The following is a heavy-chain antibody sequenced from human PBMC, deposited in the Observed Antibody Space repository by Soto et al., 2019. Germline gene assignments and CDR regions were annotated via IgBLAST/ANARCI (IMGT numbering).Heavy chain of an antibody. Sequence: QVQLVESGGGVVQPGRSLRLACAASGFTFSSYGMHWVRQAPGKGLEWVAVISYDGSNKYYADSVKGRFTISRDNSKNTLYLQMNSLRAEDTAVYYCAKDRRGKKLSSTGLDVCCKGTTVTVSS. CDR1: GFTFSSYG. D-gene: IGHD2-2*01. J-gene: IGHJ6*04. CDR3: AKDRRGKKLSSTGLDV. V-gene: IGHV3-30*18. CDR2: ISYDGSNK.